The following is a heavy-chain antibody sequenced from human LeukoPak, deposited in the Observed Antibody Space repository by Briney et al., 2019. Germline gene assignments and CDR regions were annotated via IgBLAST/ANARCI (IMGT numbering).Heavy chain of an antibody. Sequence: PGGSLRLSCAASGFTFSSYGMNWVRQAPGKGLEWVSYISTSSNRIDYADSVKGRFTMPRDNAKNLLYLQMNSLRDEDTAMYYCARVSAPGTSGWYFGYWGQGTLVTVSS. CDR3: ARVSAPGTSGWYFGY. CDR2: ISTSSNRI. V-gene: IGHV3-48*02. J-gene: IGHJ4*02. CDR1: GFTFSSYG. D-gene: IGHD6-19*01.